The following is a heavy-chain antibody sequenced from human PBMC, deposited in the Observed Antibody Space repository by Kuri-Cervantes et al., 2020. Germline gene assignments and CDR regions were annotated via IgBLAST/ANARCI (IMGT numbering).Heavy chain of an antibody. J-gene: IGHJ4*02. V-gene: IGHV1-69*05. CDR2: FIPAFGTA. CDR1: GGTFRSYA. D-gene: IGHD6-13*01. CDR3: ARVSGREQQPDLSFDY. Sequence: SVKVSCKASGGTFRSYAISWVRQVPGQGLEWMGCFIPAFGTANYAQKFQGRVTITTDESTSTAYMELSSLRSEDTAVYYCARVSGREQQPDLSFDYWGQGTLVTVSS.